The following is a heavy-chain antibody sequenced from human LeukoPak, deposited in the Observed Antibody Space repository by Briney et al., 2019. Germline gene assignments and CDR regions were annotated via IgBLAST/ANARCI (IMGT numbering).Heavy chain of an antibody. D-gene: IGHD2-2*01. CDR2: LYYSGWST. CDR1: GGSISSSYYY. V-gene: IGHV4-39*01. J-gene: IGHJ4*02. CDR3: ARLGCSSASCYPGN. Sequence: SETLSLTCTVSGGSISSSYYYWGWVRQPPAKGLEWIGSLYYSGWSTYYNPSLKSRVTISVDTSKNQFSLKLNSVTAADTAVYYCARLGCSSASCYPGNWGQGTLVTVSS.